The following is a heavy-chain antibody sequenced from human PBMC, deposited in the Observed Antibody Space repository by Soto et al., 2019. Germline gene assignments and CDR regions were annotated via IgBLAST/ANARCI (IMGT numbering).Heavy chain of an antibody. CDR1: GFTFSSYA. Sequence: HPGGSLRLSCAASGFTFSSYAMSWVRQAPGKGLEWVSAISGSGGSTYYADSVKGRFTISRDNSKNTLYLQMNSLRAEDTAVYYCAKVRSITMIVVVPYDAFDIWGQGTMVTVSS. CDR3: AKVRSITMIVVVPYDAFDI. V-gene: IGHV3-23*01. CDR2: ISGSGGST. D-gene: IGHD3-22*01. J-gene: IGHJ3*02.